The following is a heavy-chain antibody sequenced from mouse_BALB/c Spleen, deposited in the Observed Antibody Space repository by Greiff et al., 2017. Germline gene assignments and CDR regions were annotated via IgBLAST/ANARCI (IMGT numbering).Heavy chain of an antibody. V-gene: IGHV5-15*02. CDR2: ISNLAYSI. CDR1: GFTFSDYG. D-gene: IGHD1-1*01. J-gene: IGHJ2*01. CDR3: ARDRGTTVGPHYCDY. Sequence: EVHLVESGGGLVQPGGSRKLSCAASGFTFSDYGMAWVRQAPGKGPEWVAFISNLAYSIYYADTVTGRFTISREKAKNTLYLEMSSLRSEDTAMYYCARDRGTTVGPHYCDYWGQGTTLTVSS.